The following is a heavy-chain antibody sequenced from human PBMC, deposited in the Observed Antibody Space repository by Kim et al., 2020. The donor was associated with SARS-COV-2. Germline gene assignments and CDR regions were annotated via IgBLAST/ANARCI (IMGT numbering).Heavy chain of an antibody. J-gene: IGHJ4*02. Sequence: ASVKVCKVSGYNFNDHYIHWVRQAPGQGLEWMGWINPNGGETKYAEKFHGKASMTRDMSTNTAYVELYSLSFYDTAVYYCARDSDPDYWGQGTMLTVSS. V-gene: IGHV1-2*02. CDR1: GYNFNDHY. CDR3: ARDSDPDY. CDR2: INPNGGET.